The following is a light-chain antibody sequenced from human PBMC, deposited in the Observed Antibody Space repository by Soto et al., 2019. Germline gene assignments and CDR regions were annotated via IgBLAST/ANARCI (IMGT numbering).Light chain of an antibody. CDR2: GAS. Sequence: EIVLTQSPGTLSLSPGERATLSCRASESVAGHLAWYQQKPGQAPRLLIYGASSRATGIPDRFSGSGSGTDFTLTISRLEPEDFAVYYCQQHGSSPTWTFGQGTKVDIK. CDR3: QQHGSSPTWT. V-gene: IGKV3-20*01. CDR1: ESVAGH. J-gene: IGKJ1*01.